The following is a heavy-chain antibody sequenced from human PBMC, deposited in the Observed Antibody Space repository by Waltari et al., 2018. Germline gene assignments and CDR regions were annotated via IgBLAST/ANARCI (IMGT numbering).Heavy chain of an antibody. CDR2: IWYDGSNK. Sequence: QVQLVESGGGVVQPGRSLRLSCAASGFTFSSFGMHWVRQAPGKGMEWVAVIWYDGSNKDYADSVKGRFTISRDDSKNTLYLQMNSLRAEDTATYYCARLGSDWSLDYWGQGTLVTVSS. V-gene: IGHV3-33*01. CDR1: GFTFSSFG. J-gene: IGHJ4*02. D-gene: IGHD3-9*01. CDR3: ARLGSDWSLDY.